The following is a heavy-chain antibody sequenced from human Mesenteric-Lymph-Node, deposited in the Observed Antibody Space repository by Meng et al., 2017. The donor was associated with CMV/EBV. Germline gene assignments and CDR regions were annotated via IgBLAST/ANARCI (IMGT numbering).Heavy chain of an antibody. CDR3: ARGYSGYDFRDAFDI. CDR2: ISYDGGNK. J-gene: IGHJ3*02. CDR1: GFTFYNYA. Sequence: GESLKISCAASGFTFYNYAMHWVRQAPGKGLESVALISYDGGNKYYTDSVKGRFTISRDNSKNTLYLQMNSLRAEDTAVYYCARGYSGYDFRDAFDIWGQGTMVTVSS. D-gene: IGHD5-12*01. V-gene: IGHV3-30*14.